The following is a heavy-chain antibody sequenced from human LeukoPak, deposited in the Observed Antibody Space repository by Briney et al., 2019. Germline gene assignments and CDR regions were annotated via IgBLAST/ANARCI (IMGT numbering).Heavy chain of an antibody. CDR2: IYYSGST. CDR3: ARAGDCSRTSCYGGNWFDP. D-gene: IGHD2-2*01. J-gene: IGHJ5*02. Sequence: SETLSLTCTVSGGSISSYYWSWIRQPPGKGLEWIGYIYYSGSTNYNPSLKSRVTISVDKSKNQFSLKLSSVTAADTAVYYCARAGDCSRTSCYGGNWFDPWGQGTLVTVSS. V-gene: IGHV4-59*12. CDR1: GGSISSYY.